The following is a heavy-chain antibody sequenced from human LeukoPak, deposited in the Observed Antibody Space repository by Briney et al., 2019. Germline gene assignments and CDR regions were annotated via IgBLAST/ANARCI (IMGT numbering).Heavy chain of an antibody. D-gene: IGHD6-19*01. J-gene: IGHJ4*02. V-gene: IGHV3-30*18. Sequence: PGRSLRLSCAASGFTFSSYGMHWVRQAPGKGLEWVAVISYDGSNKYYADSVKGRFTISRDNSKNTLYLQMNSLRAEDTAVYYCAKDLVIQQWLGRPNFDYWGQGTLVTVSS. CDR2: ISYDGSNK. CDR1: GFTFSSYG. CDR3: AKDLVIQQWLGRPNFDY.